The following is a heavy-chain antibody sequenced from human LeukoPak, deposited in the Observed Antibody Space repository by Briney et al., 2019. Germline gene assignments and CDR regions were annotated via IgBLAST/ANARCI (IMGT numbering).Heavy chain of an antibody. V-gene: IGHV3-23*01. CDR3: AKVTMDGDAFDI. Sequence: ASVKVSCKASGGTFSSYAMSWVRQAPGKGLEWVSAISGSGGSTYYADSVKGRFTISRDNSKNTLYLQMNSLRAEDTAVYYCAKVTMDGDAFDIWGQGTMVTVSS. J-gene: IGHJ3*02. CDR1: GGTFSSYA. CDR2: ISGSGGST. D-gene: IGHD2-2*01.